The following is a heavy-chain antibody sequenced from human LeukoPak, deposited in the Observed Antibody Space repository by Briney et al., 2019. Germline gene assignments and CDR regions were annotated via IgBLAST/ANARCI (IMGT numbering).Heavy chain of an antibody. CDR2: ISAYNGNT. V-gene: IGHV1-18*01. CDR1: VYTFTSYG. D-gene: IGHD1-26*01. CDR3: ARDRNILPGSWFDP. Sequence: GASVNVSCNASVYTFTSYGISWVRQAPGQGREWMGWISAYNGNTNYAQKLQGRVTMPTDTSTSTASMELRSLRSDDPAVYYCARDRNILPGSWFDPWGQGTLVTVSP. J-gene: IGHJ5*02.